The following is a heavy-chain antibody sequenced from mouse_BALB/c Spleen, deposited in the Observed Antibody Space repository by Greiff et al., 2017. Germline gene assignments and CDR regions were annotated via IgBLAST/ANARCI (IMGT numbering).Heavy chain of an antibody. CDR1: GFTFSDYY. CDR3: AREYYDYYSMDY. J-gene: IGHJ4*01. CDR2: ISDGGSYT. Sequence: EVKLVESGGGLVKPGGSLKLSCAASGFTFSDYYMYWVRQTPEKRLEWVATISDGGSYTYYPDSVKGRFTISRDNAKNNLYLQMSSLKSEDTAMYYCAREYYDYYSMDYWGQGTSVTVSS. V-gene: IGHV5-4*02. D-gene: IGHD1-1*02.